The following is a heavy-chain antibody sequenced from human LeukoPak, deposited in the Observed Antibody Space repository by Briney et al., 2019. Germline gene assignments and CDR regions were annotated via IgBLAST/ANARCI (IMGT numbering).Heavy chain of an antibody. CDR1: GYTFTIFD. V-gene: IGHV1-8*01. Sequence: GASVKVSCKASGYTFTIFDINWVRQAPGQGLEWVGWMNPKTGDTVYAQNFQGRVTMTRDTSIGTAYMELNSLRSEDTAVYYCAKGAIFGVTIRGYGMGVWGQGTSVTVSS. D-gene: IGHD3-3*01. J-gene: IGHJ6*02. CDR3: AKGAIFGVTIRGYGMGV. CDR2: MNPKTGDT.